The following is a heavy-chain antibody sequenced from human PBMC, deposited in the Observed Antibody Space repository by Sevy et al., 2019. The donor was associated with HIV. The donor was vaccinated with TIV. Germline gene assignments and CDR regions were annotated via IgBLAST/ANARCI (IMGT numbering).Heavy chain of an antibody. V-gene: IGHV3-30-3*01. D-gene: IGHD5-12*01. Sequence: GGSLRLSCAASGFTFSSYTMHWVRQAPGKGLEWVANIIYDGSMKYYADSVKGRFTISRDNSKNTLYLQMNSLSAEDTAVYYCARDQHGYAGNVRTGWFDPWGQGILVTVSS. CDR2: IIYDGSMK. J-gene: IGHJ5*02. CDR3: ARDQHGYAGNVRTGWFDP. CDR1: GFTFSSYT.